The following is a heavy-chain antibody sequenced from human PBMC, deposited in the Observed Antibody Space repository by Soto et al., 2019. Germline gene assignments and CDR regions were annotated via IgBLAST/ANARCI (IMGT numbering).Heavy chain of an antibody. CDR1: GFSLSTFGMG. J-gene: IGHJ4*02. Sequence: GAGRRLGNATKTLRLTCTFSGFSLSTFGMGVGWIRQPPGKAPEWLALIYWNDDKRYSPSLNSRLTIAKDTSKNLVVLRMTNVDPVDTATYYCVNSPASSPPEYWGQGTLVPVS. CDR3: VNSPASSPPEY. CDR2: IYWNDDK. D-gene: IGHD2-2*01. V-gene: IGHV2-5*01.